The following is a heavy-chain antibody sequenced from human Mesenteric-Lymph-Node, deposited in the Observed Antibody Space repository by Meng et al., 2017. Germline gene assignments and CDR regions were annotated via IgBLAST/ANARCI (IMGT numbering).Heavy chain of an antibody. CDR1: GFNFNNYW. CDR2: ISYDGSNK. CDR3: ARNSYCGGDCYYRGGLFYYYGMDV. Sequence: GESLKISCAASGFNFNNYWMSWVRQAPGKGLEWVAVISYDGSNKYYADSVKGRFTISRDNAKNSLYLQMNSLRAEDTAVYYCARNSYCGGDCYYRGGLFYYYGMDVWGQGTTVTVSS. J-gene: IGHJ6*02. D-gene: IGHD2-21*02. V-gene: IGHV3-30*07.